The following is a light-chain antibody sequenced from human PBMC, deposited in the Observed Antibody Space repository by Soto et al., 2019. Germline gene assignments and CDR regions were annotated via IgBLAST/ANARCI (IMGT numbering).Light chain of an antibody. V-gene: IGKV3-20*01. CDR1: QRVASTY. CDR3: QQYGSSSMYS. CDR2: GVS. Sequence: EIVLTQSPGTLSLSPGKRATSSARPSQRVASTYLAWYQQKPGQAPRLLIYGVSSRAIGIPDRFSGSGSGTDFTLTISRLEPEDFAVYYCQQYGSSSMYSFGQGTKLEIK. J-gene: IGKJ2*03.